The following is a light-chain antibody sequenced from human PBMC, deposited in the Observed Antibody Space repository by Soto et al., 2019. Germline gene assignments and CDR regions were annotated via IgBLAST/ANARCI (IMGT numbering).Light chain of an antibody. CDR2: DVS. CDR3: SSYSSSSTLV. J-gene: IGLJ2*01. Sequence: QSALTQPASVSGSPGQSITISCTGTISDVGGYNYVSWYQQHPGKAPKLMIYDVSNRPSGVSNRFSGSKSGNTASLTISGLQAADEADYYCSSYSSSSTLVFGGGTKLTVL. CDR1: ISDVGGYNY. V-gene: IGLV2-14*01.